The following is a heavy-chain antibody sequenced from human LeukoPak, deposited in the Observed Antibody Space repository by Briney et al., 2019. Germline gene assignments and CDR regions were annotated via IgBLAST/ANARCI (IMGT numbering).Heavy chain of an antibody. CDR3: ARRIGGATQLYYYYYGMDV. CDR2: ISAYNGNT. CDR1: GYTFTSYG. V-gene: IGHV1-18*01. Sequence: ASVKVSCKASGYTFTSYGISWVRQAPGQGLEWMGWISAYNGNTNYAQTLPGRVTMTTDTSTSTAYMELRSLRSDDTAVYYCARRIGGATQLYYYYYGMDVWGQGPTVSVSS. D-gene: IGHD1-26*01. J-gene: IGHJ6*01.